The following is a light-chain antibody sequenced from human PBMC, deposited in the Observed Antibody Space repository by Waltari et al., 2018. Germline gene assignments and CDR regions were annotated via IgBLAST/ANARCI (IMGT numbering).Light chain of an antibody. Sequence: EIVMTQSPVTLSVSLGERATLSCRASQSVSSDLARYQQKPVQAPRLLIYDASTRAAGLAARFSASGSGTEFTLTISSQQSEDFAVYYCQQYKYWPPLTFGGGTKVEIK. CDR1: QSVSSD. CDR3: QQYKYWPPLT. CDR2: DAS. J-gene: IGKJ4*01. V-gene: IGKV3-15*01.